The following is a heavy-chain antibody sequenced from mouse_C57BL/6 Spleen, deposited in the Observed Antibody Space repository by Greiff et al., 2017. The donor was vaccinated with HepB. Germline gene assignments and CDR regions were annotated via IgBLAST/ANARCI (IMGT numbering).Heavy chain of an antibody. V-gene: IGHV5-6*01. CDR3: ARGDYYDYGDY. Sequence: EVKLQESGGDLVKPGGSLKLSCAASGFTFSSYGMSWVRQTPDKRLEWVATISSGGSYTYYPDSVKGRFTISRDNAKNTLYLQMSSLKSEDTAMYYCARGDYYDYGDYWGQGTTLTVSS. CDR2: ISSGGSYT. CDR1: GFTFSSYG. D-gene: IGHD2-4*01. J-gene: IGHJ2*01.